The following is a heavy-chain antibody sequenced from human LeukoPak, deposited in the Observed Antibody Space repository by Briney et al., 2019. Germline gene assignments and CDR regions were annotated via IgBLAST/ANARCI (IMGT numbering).Heavy chain of an antibody. CDR3: ARDPPLDGWGDY. Sequence: GGSLRLSCAASGFTFSSYAMSWVRQAPGKGLEWVSLIYSGGSTYYADSVKGRFTISRDNSKNTLYLQMNSLSAEDTAVYYCARDPPLDGWGDYWGQGTLVTVSS. CDR2: IYSGGST. V-gene: IGHV3-23*03. J-gene: IGHJ4*02. D-gene: IGHD3-10*01. CDR1: GFTFSSYA.